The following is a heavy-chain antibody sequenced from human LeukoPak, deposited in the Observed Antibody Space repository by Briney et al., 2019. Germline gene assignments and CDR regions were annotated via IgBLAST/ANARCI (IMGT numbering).Heavy chain of an antibody. CDR3: ARASGDGESPQDYFDY. J-gene: IGHJ4*02. D-gene: IGHD3-10*01. CDR2: INPNSGGT. V-gene: IGHV1-2*04. CDR1: GYTFTGYY. Sequence: ASVKVSCKASGYTFTGYYMHWVRQAPGQGLEWMGWINPNSGGTNYAQKFQGWVTMTRDTSISTAYMELSRPRSDDTAVYYCARASGDGESPQDYFDYWGQGTLVTVSS.